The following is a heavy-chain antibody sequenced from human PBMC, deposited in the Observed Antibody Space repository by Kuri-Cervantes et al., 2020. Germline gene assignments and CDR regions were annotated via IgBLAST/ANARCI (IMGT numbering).Heavy chain of an antibody. V-gene: IGHV4-59*08. CDR1: GGSISHYY. CDR3: ARQRAGELGDEDWFDP. CDR2: IYYSGST. Sequence: SETLSLTCTVSGGSISHYYWNWIRQPPGKGLEWIGYIYYSGSTNYNPSLKSRVTISVDTSKNQFSLKLSSVTAADTAVYYCARQRAGELGDEDWFDPWGQGTLVTVSS. D-gene: IGHD1-26*01. J-gene: IGHJ5*02.